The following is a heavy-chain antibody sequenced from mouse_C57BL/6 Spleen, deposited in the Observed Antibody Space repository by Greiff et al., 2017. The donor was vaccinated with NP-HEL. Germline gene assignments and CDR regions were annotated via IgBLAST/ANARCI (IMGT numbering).Heavy chain of an antibody. CDR3: ARSHGSSLYWYFDV. J-gene: IGHJ1*03. V-gene: IGHV1-52*01. Sequence: QVQLQQPGAELVRPGSSVKLSCKASGYTFTSYWMHWVKQRPIQGLEWIGNIDPSDSETHYNQKFKDKATLTVDKSSSTAYMQLSSLTSEDSAVYYCARSHGSSLYWYFDVWGTGTTVTVSS. CDR2: IDPSDSET. CDR1: GYTFTSYW. D-gene: IGHD1-1*01.